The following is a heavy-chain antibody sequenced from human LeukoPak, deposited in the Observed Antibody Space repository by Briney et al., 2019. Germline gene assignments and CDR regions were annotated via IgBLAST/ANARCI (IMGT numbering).Heavy chain of an antibody. D-gene: IGHD5-18*01. CDR1: GYSFTSYW. J-gene: IGHJ4*02. CDR3: ARTSRVDTAMVRY. Sequence: GESLKISCKGSGYSFTSYWIGCVRQMPGKGLEWMGIIYPGDSDTRYSPSFQGQVTISADKSISTAYLQWSSLKASDTAMYYCARTSRVDTAMVRYWGQGTLVTVSS. V-gene: IGHV5-51*01. CDR2: IYPGDSDT.